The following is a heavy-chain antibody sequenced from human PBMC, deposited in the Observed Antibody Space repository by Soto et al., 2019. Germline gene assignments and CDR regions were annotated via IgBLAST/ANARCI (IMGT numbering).Heavy chain of an antibody. J-gene: IGHJ4*02. CDR1: VGTFSSYT. CDR3: ARGRYYDSSGYYLTSLICDY. CDR2: IIPILGIA. V-gene: IGHV1-69*02. Sequence: GASVKVSCKASVGTFSSYTISWVRQAPGQGRDWMGRIIPILGIANYAQKFQGRVTMTTDTSTSTAYMELRSLRSDDTAVYYCARGRYYDSSGYYLTSLICDYWGQGTLVTVSS. D-gene: IGHD3-22*01.